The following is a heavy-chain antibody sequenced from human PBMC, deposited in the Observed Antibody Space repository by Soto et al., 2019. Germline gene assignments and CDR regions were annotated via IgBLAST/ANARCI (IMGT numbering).Heavy chain of an antibody. CDR3: ARDRGXTMVGGVGNWFDP. CDR1: GYTFTSYA. V-gene: IGHV1-3*01. Sequence: QVQLVQSGAEVKKPGASVKVSCKASGYTFTSYAMHWVRQAPGQRLEWMGWINAGNGNTKYSQKFQGRVTITRDTXGGTAHXXXSSLXSXXXAVXYCARDRGXTMVGGVGNWFDPWGQGTLVSVSA. D-gene: IGHD3-10*01. J-gene: IGHJ5*02. CDR2: INAGNGNT.